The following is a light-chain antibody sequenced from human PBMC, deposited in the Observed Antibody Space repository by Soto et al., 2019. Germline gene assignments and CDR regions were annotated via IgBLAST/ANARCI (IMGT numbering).Light chain of an antibody. V-gene: IGLV2-23*02. CDR1: SSDVGSYNL. CDR3: CSYTGGNIFYV. J-gene: IGLJ1*01. Sequence: QSALTQPASVSGSPGQSTTFSCTGTSSDVGSYNLVSWYQQHPGKAPKLIIYEVSKRPSGVSNRFSGSKSGNTASLTISGLRAEDEADYYGCSYTGGNIFYVFGSGTKVTV. CDR2: EVS.